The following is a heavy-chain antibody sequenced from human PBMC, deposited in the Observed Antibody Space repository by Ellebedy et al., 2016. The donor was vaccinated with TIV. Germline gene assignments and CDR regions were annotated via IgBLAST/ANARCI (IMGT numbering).Heavy chain of an antibody. J-gene: IGHJ3*02. D-gene: IGHD6-13*01. CDR1: GYTFTSYG. V-gene: IGHV1-18*01. CDR2: ISAYNGNT. CDR3: ARAGPYSSSWYGEAFDI. Sequence: AASVKVSCKASGYTFTSYGISWVRQAPGQGLEWMGWISAYNGNTNYAQKLQGRVTMTTDTSTSTAYMELRSLRSDDTAVYYCARAGPYSSSWYGEAFDIWGQGTMVTVSS.